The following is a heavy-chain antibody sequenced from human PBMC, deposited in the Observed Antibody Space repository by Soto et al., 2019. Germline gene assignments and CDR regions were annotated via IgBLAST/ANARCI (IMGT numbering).Heavy chain of an antibody. V-gene: IGHV4-61*01. J-gene: IGHJ4*02. Sequence: SETLSLTCTVSGGSVSSGSYYWSWIRQPPGKGLEWIGYIYYSGSTNYNPSLKSRVTISVDTSKNQFSLKLSSVTAADTAVYYCARVASSSRRFDYWGQGTLVTVSS. CDR3: ARVASSSRRFDY. CDR1: GGSVSSGSYY. CDR2: IYYSGST. D-gene: IGHD6-13*01.